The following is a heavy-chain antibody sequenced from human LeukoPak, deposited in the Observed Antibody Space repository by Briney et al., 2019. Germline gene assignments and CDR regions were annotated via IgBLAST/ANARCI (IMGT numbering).Heavy chain of an antibody. CDR1: GFTFSSYS. CDR3: ASPTDCSGGSCYPKYYYYYYGMDV. V-gene: IGHV3-48*04. Sequence: GGSLRLSCAASGFTFSSYSMNWVRQAPGKGLEWVSYITSGSSTIYYADSVKGRFTISRDNAKNSLYLQMTSLRAEDTAVYSCASPTDCSGGSCYPKYYYYYYGMDVWGQGPTVTVSS. CDR2: ITSGSSTI. D-gene: IGHD2-15*01. J-gene: IGHJ6*02.